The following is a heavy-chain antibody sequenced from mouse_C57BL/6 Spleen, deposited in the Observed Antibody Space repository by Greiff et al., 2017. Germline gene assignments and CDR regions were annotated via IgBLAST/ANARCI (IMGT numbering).Heavy chain of an antibody. CDR3: ASAGSFDY. CDR2: IHPNSGST. V-gene: IGHV1-64*01. J-gene: IGHJ2*01. D-gene: IGHD4-1*01. CDR1: GYTFTSYW. Sequence: QVQLQQPGAELVKPGASVKLSCKASGYTFTSYWMHWVKQRPGQGLEWIGMIHPNSGSTNYNQKFKDKATLTVDKSSSTAYMQLSSLTSEDSAFYYCASAGSFDYWGQGTTLTVSA.